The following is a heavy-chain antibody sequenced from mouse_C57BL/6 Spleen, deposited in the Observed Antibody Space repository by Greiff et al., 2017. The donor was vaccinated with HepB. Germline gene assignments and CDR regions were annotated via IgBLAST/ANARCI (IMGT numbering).Heavy chain of an antibody. CDR2: IDPSDSYT. CDR3: ASYYYGSRDAMDY. V-gene: IGHV1-50*01. D-gene: IGHD1-1*01. Sequence: VKLQQPGAELVKPGASVKLSCKASGYTFTSYWMQWVKQRPGQGLEWIGEIDPSDSYTNYNQKFKGKATLTVDTSSSTAYMQLSSLTSEDSAVYYCASYYYGSRDAMDYWGQGTSVTVSS. CDR1: GYTFTSYW. J-gene: IGHJ4*01.